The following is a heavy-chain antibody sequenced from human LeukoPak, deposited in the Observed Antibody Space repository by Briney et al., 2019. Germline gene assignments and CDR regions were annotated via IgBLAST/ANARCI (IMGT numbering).Heavy chain of an antibody. D-gene: IGHD5-24*01. Sequence: GGSLSLSCAASGFTFSSYAMHWVRQAPGKGLEWVSVIYSGGSTYYADSVKGRFTISRDNSKNTLYLQMNSLRAEDTAVYYCAREEMATNAFDIWGQGTMVTVSS. CDR2: IYSGGST. V-gene: IGHV3-53*01. CDR3: AREEMATNAFDI. CDR1: GFTFSSYA. J-gene: IGHJ3*02.